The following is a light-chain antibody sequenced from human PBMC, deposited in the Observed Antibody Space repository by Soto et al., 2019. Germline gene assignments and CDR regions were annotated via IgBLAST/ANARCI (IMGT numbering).Light chain of an antibody. V-gene: IGLV2-8*01. J-gene: IGLJ3*02. CDR3: TSYAGSNIWV. Sequence: QSALTQPPSASGSPGQSVTISCTGTSSDVGAYKYVSWYQQYPGKAPKLMIYEVSKRPSGVPGRLSGSKSGNTASLTVSGLQAEDEADYYCTSYAGSNIWVFGGGTKVTVL. CDR2: EVS. CDR1: SSDVGAYKY.